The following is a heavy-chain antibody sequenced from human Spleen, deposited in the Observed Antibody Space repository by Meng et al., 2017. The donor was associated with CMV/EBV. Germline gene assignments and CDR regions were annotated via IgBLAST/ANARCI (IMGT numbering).Heavy chain of an antibody. Sequence: SGFMFSSYGMHWVRQAPGTGLEWVANIWSDESNKKYIDSVKGRFTISRDNSKNMLWLQMTSLRAEDTAVYYCAKDSLPYDSYDGYFDYWGQGALVTVSS. D-gene: IGHD3-9*01. V-gene: IGHV3-33*06. CDR2: IWSDESNK. J-gene: IGHJ4*02. CDR1: GFMFSSYG. CDR3: AKDSLPYDSYDGYFDY.